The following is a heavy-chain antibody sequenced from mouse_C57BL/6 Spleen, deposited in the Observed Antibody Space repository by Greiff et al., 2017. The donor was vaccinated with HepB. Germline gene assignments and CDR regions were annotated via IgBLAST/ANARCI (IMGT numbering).Heavy chain of an antibody. CDR3: ARSPVRNSYAMDY. Sequence: VQLQQPGAELVRPGSSVKLSCKASGYTFTSYWMHWVKQRPIQGLEWIGNIDPSDSETHYNQKFKDKATLTVDKSSSTAYMQLSSLTSEDSAVYYCARSPVRNSYAMDYWGQGTSVTVSS. CDR2: IDPSDSET. D-gene: IGHD2-1*01. CDR1: GYTFTSYW. V-gene: IGHV1-52*01. J-gene: IGHJ4*01.